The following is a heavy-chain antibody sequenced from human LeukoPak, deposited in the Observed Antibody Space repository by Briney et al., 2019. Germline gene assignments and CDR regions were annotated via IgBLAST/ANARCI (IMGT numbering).Heavy chain of an antibody. Sequence: GGSLRLSCAASGFTFSSYSMNWVRQAPGKGLEWVSYISSSSSTIYYADSVKGRFTISRDNAKNSLYLQMNSLRAEDTALYYCAKELWFGELLGAFDIWGQGTMVTVSS. V-gene: IGHV3-48*01. CDR2: ISSSSSTI. CDR3: AKELWFGELLGAFDI. CDR1: GFTFSSYS. J-gene: IGHJ3*02. D-gene: IGHD3-10*01.